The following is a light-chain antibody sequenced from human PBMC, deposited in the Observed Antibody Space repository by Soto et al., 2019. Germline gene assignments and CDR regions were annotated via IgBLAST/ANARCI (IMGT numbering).Light chain of an antibody. Sequence: QSVLTQPPSLSGAPGQRVTISCTGRSYNKGAGYDVHWYQQLPGTAPKLLIYDNSNRPSGVPDRFSGSKSGTSASLAITGLQAEDEADYYCQSYDRSLSGSRVFGTGTKVTVL. CDR3: QSYDRSLSGSRV. J-gene: IGLJ1*01. CDR1: SYNKGAGYD. CDR2: DNS. V-gene: IGLV1-40*01.